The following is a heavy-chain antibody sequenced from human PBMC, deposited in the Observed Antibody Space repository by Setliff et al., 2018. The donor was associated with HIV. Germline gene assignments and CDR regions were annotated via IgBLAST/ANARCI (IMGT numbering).Heavy chain of an antibody. J-gene: IGHJ6*03. CDR1: GDSISSSIYY. CDR3: ARGGGTSSPIDYHYYIDV. Sequence: TLSLTCTVSGDSISSSIYYWGWVRQPPGKGLEWIGGIYYTGSPFYNPSLKSRVTISVDTSNNQFSLKLSSVTAADTAVYYCARGGGTSSPIDYHYYIDVWGKGTTVTSP. V-gene: IGHV4-39*01. D-gene: IGHD6-6*01. CDR2: IYYTGSP.